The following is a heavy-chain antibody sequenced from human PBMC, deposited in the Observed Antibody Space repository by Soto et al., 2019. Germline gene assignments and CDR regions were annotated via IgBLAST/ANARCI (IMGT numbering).Heavy chain of an antibody. CDR3: ASYYYDSSGYAFDI. CDR1: GGTFSSYA. J-gene: IGHJ3*02. Sequence: ASVKVSCKASGGTFSSYAISWVRQAPGQGLEWMGGIIPIFGTAKYAQKFQGRVTITADESTSTAYMELSSLRSEDTAVYYCASYYYDSSGYAFDIWGQGTMVTVSS. CDR2: IIPIFGTA. D-gene: IGHD3-22*01. V-gene: IGHV1-69*13.